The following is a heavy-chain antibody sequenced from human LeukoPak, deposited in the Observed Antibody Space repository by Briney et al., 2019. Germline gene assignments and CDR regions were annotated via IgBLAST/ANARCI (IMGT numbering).Heavy chain of an antibody. D-gene: IGHD4-17*01. J-gene: IGHJ4*02. CDR2: IDPSDSYT. CDR1: GYSFTSYW. V-gene: IGHV5-10-1*01. Sequence: GESLKISCKGSGYSFTSYWITWVRQMPGKGLECVGRIDPSDSYTNYSPSFQGHVTISADKSISTAYLQWSSLKASDTAMYYCARRGCGDALDYWGQGTLVTVSS. CDR3: ARRGCGDALDY.